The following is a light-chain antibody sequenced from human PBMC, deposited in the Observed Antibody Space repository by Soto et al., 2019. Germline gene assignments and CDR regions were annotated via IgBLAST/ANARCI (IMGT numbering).Light chain of an antibody. CDR1: SSDVGGYNF. Sequence: QSVLTQPASVSGSPGQSITISCTGTSSDVGGYNFVSWYQQHPGKAPKLMIYEVSKRPSGVSNGFSGSKSGNTASLTISGLQAEDEADYYCCSYAGSYTYVFGTGTKVTVL. V-gene: IGLV2-23*02. CDR2: EVS. J-gene: IGLJ1*01. CDR3: CSYAGSYTYV.